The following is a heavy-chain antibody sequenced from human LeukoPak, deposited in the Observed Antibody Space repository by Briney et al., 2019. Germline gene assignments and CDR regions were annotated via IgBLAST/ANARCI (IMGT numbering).Heavy chain of an antibody. Sequence: GASVKVSCKASGFTFTSKSAVQWVRQARGQRLEWIGWIVVDSDNTNYAQRFQERVTITRDMSTSTAYVELSSLRSEDTAVYYCATPYSSTWFDYWGQGTLVTVSS. J-gene: IGHJ4*02. CDR1: GFTFTSKSA. D-gene: IGHD6-13*01. CDR3: ATPYSSTWFDY. V-gene: IGHV1-58*01. CDR2: IVVDSDNT.